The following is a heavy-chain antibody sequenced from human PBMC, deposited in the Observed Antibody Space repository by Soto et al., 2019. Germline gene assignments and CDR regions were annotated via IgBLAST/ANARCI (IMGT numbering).Heavy chain of an antibody. D-gene: IGHD2-8*01. Sequence: LPETLSLTCTVSGGSVSSGSYYWSWIRQPPGKGLEWIGYIYYGGSTNYNPSLKSRVTISVDTSKNQFSLKLRSVTAADTAVYYCARVNGGPYFFDYWGQGTLVTVSS. CDR2: IYYGGST. CDR3: ARVNGGPYFFDY. CDR1: GGSVSSGSYY. V-gene: IGHV4-61*01. J-gene: IGHJ4*02.